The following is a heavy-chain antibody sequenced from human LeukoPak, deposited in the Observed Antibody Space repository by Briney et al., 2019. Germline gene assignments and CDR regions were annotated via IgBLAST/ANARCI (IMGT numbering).Heavy chain of an antibody. CDR1: GGSFSGYY. CDR3: ARGGFLVQNHFDP. V-gene: IGHV4-34*01. Sequence: SETLSLTCAVYGGSFSGYYWSWIRQPPGKGLEWIGEINHSGSTNYNPSLKSRVTISVDTSKNQFSLKLNSVTAADTAVYYCARGGFLVQNHFDPWGQGTLVTVSS. J-gene: IGHJ5*02. D-gene: IGHD3-3*01. CDR2: INHSGST.